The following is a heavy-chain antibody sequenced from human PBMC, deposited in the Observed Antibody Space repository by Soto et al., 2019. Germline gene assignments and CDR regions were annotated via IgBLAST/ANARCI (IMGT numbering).Heavy chain of an antibody. D-gene: IGHD2-2*01. CDR1: GFTFSGSA. Sequence: EVQLVESGGGLVQPGGSLKLSCAASGFTFSGSAMHWVRQASGKGLEWVGRIRSKANSYATAYAASVKGRFTISRDDSKNTAYLQMNSLKTEDTAVYYCTALSVVLVPAAQVDYYGMDVWGQGTTVTVSS. CDR3: TALSVVLVPAAQVDYYGMDV. CDR2: IRSKANSYAT. J-gene: IGHJ6*02. V-gene: IGHV3-73*01.